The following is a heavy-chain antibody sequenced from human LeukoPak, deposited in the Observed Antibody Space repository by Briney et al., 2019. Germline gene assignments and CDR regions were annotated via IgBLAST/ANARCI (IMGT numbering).Heavy chain of an antibody. Sequence: PGGPLGFSCAAPEFTFINYAFNWVGQPQGKGLEWVSGTSDGGTTYYADSVKGRFTISRDNAKNSLYLQMNSLRAEDTAFYYCARDDPYSGYDYDYWGRGVLVTVSS. J-gene: IGHJ4*02. CDR1: EFTFINYA. V-gene: IGHV3-20*04. D-gene: IGHD5-12*01. CDR3: ARDDPYSGYDYDY. CDR2: TSDGGTT.